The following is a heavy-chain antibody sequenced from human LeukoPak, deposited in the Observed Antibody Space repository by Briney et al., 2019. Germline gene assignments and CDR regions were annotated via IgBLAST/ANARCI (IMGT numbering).Heavy chain of an antibody. J-gene: IGHJ3*02. D-gene: IGHD2-2*01. CDR1: GFTVSSNY. Sequence: GSLRLPCAASGFTVSSNYMSWVHQAPGKGLEWVSVIYSGGSTYYADSVKGRFTISRDNSKNTLYLQMNSLRAEDTAVYYCARDRVVPAAPGRAFDIWGQGTMVTVSS. V-gene: IGHV3-53*01. CDR2: IYSGGST. CDR3: ARDRVVPAAPGRAFDI.